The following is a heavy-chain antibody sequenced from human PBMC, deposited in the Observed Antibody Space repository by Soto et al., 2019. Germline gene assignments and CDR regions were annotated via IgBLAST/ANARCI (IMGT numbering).Heavy chain of an antibody. D-gene: IGHD5-12*01. CDR3: VRDSGGGGYDLVHFNH. CDR2: ISSSGRTI. J-gene: IGHJ4*02. V-gene: IGHV3-48*03. CDR1: GFTFSSYE. Sequence: GGSLRLSCAASGFTFSSYEMDWVRQAPGKGLEWVSYISSSGRTIYYADSVKGRFTISRDNAKNSLYLQMNSLRAEDTAVYYCVRDSGGGGYDLVHFNHWGQGTLVTVSS.